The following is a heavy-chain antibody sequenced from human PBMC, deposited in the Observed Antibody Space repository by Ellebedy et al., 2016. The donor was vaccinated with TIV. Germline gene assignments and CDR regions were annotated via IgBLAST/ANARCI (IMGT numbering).Heavy chain of an antibody. V-gene: IGHV3-11*06. Sequence: GESLKISCVGSGFTFSDNYMSWIRQAPGKGLECISYISRSGTYIEYADSVKGRFTISRDNSRNTLYLQMNSLRAEDTAVYYCARVLRSTYYYFDYWGQGTLVTISS. CDR2: ISRSGTYI. J-gene: IGHJ4*02. CDR3: ARVLRSTYYYFDY. D-gene: IGHD2-21*01. CDR1: GFTFSDNY.